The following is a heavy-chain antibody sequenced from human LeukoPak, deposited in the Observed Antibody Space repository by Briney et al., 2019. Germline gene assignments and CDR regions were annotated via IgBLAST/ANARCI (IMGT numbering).Heavy chain of an antibody. CDR2: INHSGST. CDR1: GGSFSGYY. CDR3: ARGPTGITIFGVVYGMDV. Sequence: SETLSLTCAVYGGSFSGYYWSWIRQPPGKGLEWFGEINHSGSTNYNPSLKSRVTISVDTSKNQFSLKLSSVTAADTAVYYCARGPTGITIFGVVYGMDVWGQGTTVTVSS. J-gene: IGHJ6*02. V-gene: IGHV4-34*01. D-gene: IGHD3-3*01.